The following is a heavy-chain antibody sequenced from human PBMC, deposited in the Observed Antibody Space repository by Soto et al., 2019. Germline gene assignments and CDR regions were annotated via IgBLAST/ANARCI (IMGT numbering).Heavy chain of an antibody. CDR2: IYDSGSN. CDR3: ARLASLSYYDILTGYRLGWYFDY. V-gene: IGHV4-59*08. D-gene: IGHD3-9*01. Sequence: SETLSLTCTVSGGPISNYYWSWIRQSPGKGLEWIGDIYDSGSNKYNPFLKRRVNISVDTSKNQFSLKLSSVTAADTAVYYFARLASLSYYDILTGYRLGWYFDYWGQGTLVTVSS. CDR1: GGPISNYY. J-gene: IGHJ4*02.